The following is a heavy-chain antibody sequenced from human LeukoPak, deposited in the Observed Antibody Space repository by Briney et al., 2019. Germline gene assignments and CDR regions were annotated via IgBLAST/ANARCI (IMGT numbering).Heavy chain of an antibody. D-gene: IGHD3-10*01. Sequence: SETLSLTCSVSGGSISSHYWSWIRQPPGKGLEWIGYIYYSGSTKYNPSLKSRVTISVDTSKNQFSLKLSSVTAADTAVYYCARSFGWGVINSVDAFDIWGQGTMVTVSS. V-gene: IGHV4-59*11. CDR2: IYYSGST. J-gene: IGHJ3*02. CDR1: GGSISSHY. CDR3: ARSFGWGVINSVDAFDI.